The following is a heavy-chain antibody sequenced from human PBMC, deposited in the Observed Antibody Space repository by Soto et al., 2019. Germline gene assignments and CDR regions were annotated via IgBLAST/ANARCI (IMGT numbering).Heavy chain of an antibody. D-gene: IGHD2-15*01. V-gene: IGHV1-69*04. Sequence: KVSCKASGGTFSSYTISWVRQAPGQGLEWMGRIIPILGIANYAQKFQGRVTITADKSTSTAYMELSSLRSEDTAVYYCARDLVSPASISPRCGGGSCYTYFDYGGQGTLVTVSS. CDR2: IIPILGIA. J-gene: IGHJ4*02. CDR3: ARDLVSPASISPRCGGGSCYTYFDY. CDR1: GGTFSSYT.